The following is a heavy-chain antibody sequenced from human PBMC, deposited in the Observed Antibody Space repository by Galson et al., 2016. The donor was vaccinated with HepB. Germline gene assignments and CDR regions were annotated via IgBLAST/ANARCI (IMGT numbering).Heavy chain of an antibody. CDR1: GLTFSTSA. D-gene: IGHD6-19*01. CDR3: ARVASGHSGGWGSGAMDV. CDR2: ISFDSSTT. J-gene: IGHJ6*02. Sequence: SLRLSCAASGLTFSTSAIHWVRQAPGKGPECVALISFDSSTTYFGDSVKGRFSISRDNSKNTLYLQMNSLRGDDTAVYYCARVASGHSGGWGSGAMDVWGQGTTVTVSS. V-gene: IGHV3-30*04.